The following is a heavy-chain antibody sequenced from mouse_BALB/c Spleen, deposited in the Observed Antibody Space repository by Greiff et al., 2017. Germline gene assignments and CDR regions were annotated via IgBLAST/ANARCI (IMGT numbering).Heavy chain of an antibody. Sequence: EVQGVESGGGLVQPGGSLKLSCAASGFTFSSYTMSWVRQTPEKRLEWVAYISNGGGSTYYPDTVKGRFTISSDNAKNTLYLQMSSLKAEDTAMYYCARHVGFAYWGQGTLVTVSA. CDR1: GFTFSSYT. CDR3: ARHVGFAY. J-gene: IGHJ3*01. V-gene: IGHV5-12-2*01. CDR2: ISNGGGST.